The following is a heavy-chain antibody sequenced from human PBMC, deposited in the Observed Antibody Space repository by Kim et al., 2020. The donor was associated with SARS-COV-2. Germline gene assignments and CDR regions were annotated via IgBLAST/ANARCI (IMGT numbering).Heavy chain of an antibody. CDR2: IDWIGNTT. CDR1: GFVFNNYG. J-gene: IGHJ4*02. D-gene: IGHD6-13*01. CDR3: ARGYTSSCYSWAPLGY. Sequence: GGSLRLSCATSGFVFNNYGMSWVRQAPGGGLEWVSGIDWIGNTTGYEDTVKGRFVTSRDNAEKTLFLQMNILRAEDTALYYCARGYTSSCYSWAPLGYWGPGTRVTVSS. V-gene: IGHV3-20*04.